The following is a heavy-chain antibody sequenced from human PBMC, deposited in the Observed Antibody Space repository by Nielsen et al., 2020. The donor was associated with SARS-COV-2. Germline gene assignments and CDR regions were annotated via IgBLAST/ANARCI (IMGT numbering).Heavy chain of an antibody. CDR2: INSSSRYT. CDR1: GFPFSDFY. V-gene: IGHV3-11*05. D-gene: IGHD2-15*01. CDR3: ARGGGYCRGGTCPNWFDP. J-gene: IGHJ5*02. Sequence: GGSLRLSCAASGFPFSDFYMTWIRQAPGKGLQWISYINSSSRYTDYADSVKGRFTISRDNAKDSVYLQMNSLGVDDTAVYYCARGGGYCRGGTCPNWFDPWGQGTLVTVSS.